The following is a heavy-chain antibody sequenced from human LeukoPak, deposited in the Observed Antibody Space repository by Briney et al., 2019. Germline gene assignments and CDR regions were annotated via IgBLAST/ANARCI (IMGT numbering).Heavy chain of an antibody. D-gene: IGHD6-19*01. CDR3: ATYIAVAGTGYFDY. J-gene: IGHJ4*02. V-gene: IGHV1-24*01. Sequence: ASVKVSCKVSGYTLTELSMHWVRQAPGKGLEWMGGFDPEDGETIYAQKFQGRVTMTEDPSTDTAYMELSSLRSEDTAVYYCATYIAVAGTGYFDYWGQGTLVTVSS. CDR1: GYTLTELS. CDR2: FDPEDGET.